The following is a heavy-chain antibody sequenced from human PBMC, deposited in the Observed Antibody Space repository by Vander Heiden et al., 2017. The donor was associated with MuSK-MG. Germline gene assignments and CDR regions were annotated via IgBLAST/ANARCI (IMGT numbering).Heavy chain of an antibody. CDR1: GFTSSSYA. D-gene: IGHD6-13*01. J-gene: IGHJ6*03. Sequence: EVQLSESGGGLVQRGGSLRLACAASGFTSSSYAINWVRQAPGKGLGWVSAISGSGGSTYYADSVKGRFTISRDNSKNTLYLQMNSLRAEDTAVYYCAKHSSSWNYYYYMDVWGKGTTVTVSS. CDR2: ISGSGGST. V-gene: IGHV3-23*01. CDR3: AKHSSSWNYYYYMDV.